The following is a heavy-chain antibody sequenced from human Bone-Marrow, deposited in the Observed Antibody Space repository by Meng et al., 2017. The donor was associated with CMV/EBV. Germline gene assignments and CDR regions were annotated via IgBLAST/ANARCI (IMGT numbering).Heavy chain of an antibody. Sequence: GESLKISCKASGYSFTTYWIGWVRQVPGKGLEWMGMIYPGDSDTKYSPSFQGQVTISADKSISTAYLQWSGLKASDTAMYYCVWGWGANIYFDYWGQGTLVTVSS. CDR1: GYSFTTYW. D-gene: IGHD2-21*01. CDR2: IYPGDSDT. CDR3: VWGWGANIYFDY. V-gene: IGHV5-51*01. J-gene: IGHJ4*02.